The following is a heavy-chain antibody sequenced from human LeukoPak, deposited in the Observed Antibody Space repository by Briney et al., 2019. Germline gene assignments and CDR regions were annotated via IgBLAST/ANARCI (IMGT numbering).Heavy chain of an antibody. Sequence: GASVKVSCKASGYTFTSYGISWVRQAPGQGLEWMGWISAYNGNTNYAQKLQGRVTMTTDTSTSAAYMELRSLRSDDTAVYYCASGYSAVGYCRGGSCYSAFDIWGQGTMVTVSS. CDR1: GYTFTSYG. CDR3: ASGYSAVGYCRGGSCYSAFDI. D-gene: IGHD2-15*01. V-gene: IGHV1-18*01. J-gene: IGHJ3*02. CDR2: ISAYNGNT.